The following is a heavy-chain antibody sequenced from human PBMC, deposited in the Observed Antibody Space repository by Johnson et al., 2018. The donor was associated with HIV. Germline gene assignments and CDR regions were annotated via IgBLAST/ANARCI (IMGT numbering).Heavy chain of an antibody. Sequence: VQLVESGGGVVQPGRSLRLSCAASGFTFSSYGMHWVRQAPGKGLVWVANIKQDGSEKYYVDSVTGRFTISRDNVKNLLYLHINSLKTEDTALYYCTTGLSWNDAFHIWAQGTMVTVSS. D-gene: IGHD1-1*01. CDR2: IKQDGSEK. CDR1: GFTFSSYG. CDR3: TTGLSWNDAFHI. V-gene: IGHV3-7*03. J-gene: IGHJ3*02.